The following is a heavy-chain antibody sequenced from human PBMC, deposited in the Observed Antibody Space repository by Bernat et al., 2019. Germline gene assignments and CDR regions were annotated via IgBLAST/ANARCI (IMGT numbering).Heavy chain of an antibody. D-gene: IGHD4-23*01. CDR1: GYSFTSYW. CDR3: ARQGNSLNWFDP. Sequence: EVQLVQSGAEVKKPGESLRISCKGSGYSFTSYWISWVRQMPGKGLEWMGRIDPSDSYTNYSPSFQGHVTISADKYISTACLQWSSLKASDTAMYYCARQGNSLNWFDPWGQGTLVTVSS. V-gene: IGHV5-10-1*03. CDR2: IDPSDSYT. J-gene: IGHJ5*02.